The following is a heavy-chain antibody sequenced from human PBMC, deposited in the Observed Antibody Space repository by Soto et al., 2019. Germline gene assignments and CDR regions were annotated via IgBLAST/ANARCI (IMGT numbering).Heavy chain of an antibody. Sequence: ESGGDLRQPGGSLRLSCAASGFTFTNYAMTWVRQTPGKGLEWVSGISASGGLKYYADSVRGRFTVSRDNSKNILYLQMDNLRDEDTALYYCAREVGAPSGWLDPWGQGTRVTVSS. CDR1: GFTFTNYA. J-gene: IGHJ5*02. V-gene: IGHV3-23*01. D-gene: IGHD1-26*01. CDR2: ISASGGLK. CDR3: AREVGAPSGWLDP.